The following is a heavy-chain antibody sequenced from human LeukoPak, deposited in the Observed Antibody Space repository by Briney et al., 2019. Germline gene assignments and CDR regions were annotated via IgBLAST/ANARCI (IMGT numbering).Heavy chain of an antibody. CDR2: ISGSGGST. D-gene: IGHD2-2*01. CDR3: AWSPAALYYFDY. V-gene: IGHV3-23*01. Sequence: GGSLRLSCAASGFTFSSYAMSWVRQAPGKGLEWVSAISGSGGSTYYADSVKGRFTISRGNSKNTLYLQMNSLRAEDTAVYYCAWSPAALYYFDYWGQGTLVTVSS. J-gene: IGHJ4*02. CDR1: GFTFSSYA.